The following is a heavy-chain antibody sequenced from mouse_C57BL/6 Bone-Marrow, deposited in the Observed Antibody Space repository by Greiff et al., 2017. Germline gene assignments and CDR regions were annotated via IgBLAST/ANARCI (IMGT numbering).Heavy chain of an antibody. CDR3: ARDGYYDWYFDV. D-gene: IGHD2-3*01. CDR2: IYPGDGDT. J-gene: IGHJ1*03. CDR1: GYAFSSSW. V-gene: IGHV1-82*01. Sequence: QVQLQQSGPELVKPGASVKISCKASGYAFSSSWMNWVKQRPGKGLEWIGRIYPGDGDTNYNGKFKGKATLTADKSSSTAYMQLSSLTSEDSAVYFCARDGYYDWYFDVWGTGTTVTVSS.